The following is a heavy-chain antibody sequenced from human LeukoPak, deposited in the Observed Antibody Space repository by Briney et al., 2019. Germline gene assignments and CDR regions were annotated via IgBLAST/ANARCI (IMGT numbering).Heavy chain of an antibody. CDR3: GGSGYSIDY. CDR1: GFTFSSYW. D-gene: IGHD3-22*01. J-gene: IGHJ4*02. CDR2: INTDGSTT. Sequence: GGSLRLSCAASGFTFSSYWMHWVRQAPGKGLVWVSRINTDGSTTGYADSVKGRFTISRDNAKNTLYLQMNSLRAEDTAVYYCGGSGYSIDYWGQGTLVTVSS. V-gene: IGHV3-74*01.